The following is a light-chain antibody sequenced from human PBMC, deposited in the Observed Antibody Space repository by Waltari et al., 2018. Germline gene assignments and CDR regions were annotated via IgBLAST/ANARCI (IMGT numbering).Light chain of an antibody. J-gene: IGKJ1*01. V-gene: IGKV2-30*01. CDR3: QQYQSHWT. CDR2: KVY. Sequence: VVMTQSPLSLPVTLGQPASIPCWSSQSLVYSDGYTYLYWFQQRPGQSPRRLIYKVYNRDSGVPSRFIGSGSGTEYTLSISSLEPDDFATYHCQQYQSHWTFGQGTKVEVQ. CDR1: QSLVYSDGYTY.